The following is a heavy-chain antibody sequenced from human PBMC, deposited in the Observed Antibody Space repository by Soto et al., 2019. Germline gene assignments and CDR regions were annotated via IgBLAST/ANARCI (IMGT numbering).Heavy chain of an antibody. CDR3: GHSGLTSVGDS. J-gene: IGHJ4*02. CDR2: IYWDDDM. Sequence: QITLKESGPTLVKPTRTLTLTCTFSGFSLSTYGECVAWIRQPPGKALEWLALIYWDDDMRYGPSLRNRLTVAKDTPKPQAVVPMTNVYPMDTGTYFCGHSGLTSVGDSWDQGIAVTVAS. V-gene: IGHV2-5*05. CDR1: GFSLSTYGEC. D-gene: IGHD2-2*01.